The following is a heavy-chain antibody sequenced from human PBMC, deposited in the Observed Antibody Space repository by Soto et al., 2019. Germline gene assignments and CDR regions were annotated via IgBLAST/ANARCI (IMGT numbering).Heavy chain of an antibody. V-gene: IGHV3-21*01. J-gene: IGHJ4*02. CDR1: GFTFSSYS. D-gene: IGHD4-4*01. Sequence: PGGSLRLSCAASGFTFSSYSMNWVRQAPGKGLEWVSSISSSSSYIYYADSVKGRFTISRDNAKNSLYLQMNSLRAEDTAVYYCARDDSITNEYSNYPKADYWGQVNLVTVSS. CDR2: ISSSSSYI. CDR3: ARDDSITNEYSNYPKADY.